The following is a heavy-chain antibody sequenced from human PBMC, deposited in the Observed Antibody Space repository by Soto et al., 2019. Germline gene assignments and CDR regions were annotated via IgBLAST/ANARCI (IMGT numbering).Heavy chain of an antibody. D-gene: IGHD2-21*02. V-gene: IGHV4-59*01. Sequence: TLSLTCTVSGGSISRYYWSWIRQTPGKGLEWIGYLYNTGSTIYNPSLESRVTISVDTSKNQFSLILNSVTAADTAVYYCARDLWGYCGTDCYPLEVWGPGTTVTVSS. CDR1: GGSISRYY. J-gene: IGHJ6*02. CDR2: LYNTGST. CDR3: ARDLWGYCGTDCYPLEV.